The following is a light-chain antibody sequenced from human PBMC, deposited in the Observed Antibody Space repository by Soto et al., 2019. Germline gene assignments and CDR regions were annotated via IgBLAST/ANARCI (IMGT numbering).Light chain of an antibody. CDR2: DVS. Sequence: IQLTQSPSSLSAYVGDRVTITCRASQDIRGALAWYQQKPGKAPKLLIYDVSSLQSGVPSRFSGSGSGTDFTLTISSLQPEDFATYYCQQFNTYPITFGQGTRLEIK. J-gene: IGKJ5*01. V-gene: IGKV1-13*02. CDR1: QDIRGA. CDR3: QQFNTYPIT.